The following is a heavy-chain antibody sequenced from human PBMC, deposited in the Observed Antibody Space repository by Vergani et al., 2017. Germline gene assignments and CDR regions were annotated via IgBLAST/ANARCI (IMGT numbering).Heavy chain of an antibody. V-gene: IGHV4-59*01. CDR2: IYYSGST. Sequence: QMQLQESGPGLVKASETLSLTCTVPGGPISSYYWSWIRQPSGKGLEWIGYIYYSGSTNYNPSLKSRVTISVDTSKNQFSLRLSSVTAADTAVYYCARGDWFDPWGQGTLVTVSS. CDR3: ARGDWFDP. J-gene: IGHJ5*02. CDR1: GGPISSYY.